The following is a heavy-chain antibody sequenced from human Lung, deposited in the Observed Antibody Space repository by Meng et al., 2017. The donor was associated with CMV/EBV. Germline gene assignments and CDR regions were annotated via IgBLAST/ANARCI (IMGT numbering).Heavy chain of an antibody. D-gene: IGHD6-19*01. Sequence: GGSLRLXCAASGFTFSNYWMTWVRQAPGKGLEWVANIKKDGSDKYYGDSVRGRFSISRDNAKNSLYLQMNSLRAEDTALYFCARDSGDGWSPFDSWGQGTLVTVSS. CDR2: IKKDGSDK. CDR1: GFTFSNYW. CDR3: ARDSGDGWSPFDS. V-gene: IGHV3-7*01. J-gene: IGHJ4*02.